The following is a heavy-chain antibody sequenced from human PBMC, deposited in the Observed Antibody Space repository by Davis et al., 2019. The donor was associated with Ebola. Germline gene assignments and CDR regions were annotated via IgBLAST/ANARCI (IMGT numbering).Heavy chain of an antibody. CDR2: IYNSGTT. Sequence: MPSETLSLTCAVSGDSIRSGHYSWTWIRQPPGKRMEWLGFIYNSGTTYYVPSLKNRLAMSIDMSKNRVSLQLTSVTAADTALYFCARVVIDDNYEAEYYFDSWGRGILVTVSS. D-gene: IGHD4-11*01. CDR3: ARVVIDDNYEAEYYFDS. V-gene: IGHV4-30-4*07. CDR1: GDSIRSGHYS. J-gene: IGHJ4*02.